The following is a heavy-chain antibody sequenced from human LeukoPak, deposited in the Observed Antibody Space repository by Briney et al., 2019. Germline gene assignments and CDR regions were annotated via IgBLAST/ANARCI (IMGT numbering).Heavy chain of an antibody. V-gene: IGHV4-61*02. J-gene: IGHJ6*03. CDR1: GGSISSGSYY. Sequence: SETLSLTCTVSGGSISSGSYYWSWIRQPAGKGLGWIGRIYTSGSTNYNPSLKSRVTISVDTSKNQFSLKLSSVTAADTAVYYCARTYYDFWSGQRFFYYYMDVSSKGTTVTVSS. CDR2: IYTSGST. CDR3: ARTYYDFWSGQRFFYYYMDV. D-gene: IGHD3-3*01.